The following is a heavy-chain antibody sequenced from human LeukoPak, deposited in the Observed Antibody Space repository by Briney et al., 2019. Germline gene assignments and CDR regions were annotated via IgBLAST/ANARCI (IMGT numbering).Heavy chain of an antibody. D-gene: IGHD4-23*01. CDR1: GGSISSSSYY. V-gene: IGHV4-39*07. CDR3: ARAGKGNSVFKPKYSFDY. Sequence: SETLSLTCTVSGGSISSSSYYWGWIRQPPGKGLEWIGSIYYSGSTYYNPSLKSRVTISVDTSKNQFSLKLSSVTAADTAVYYCARAGKGNSVFKPKYSFDYWGQGTLVTVSS. CDR2: IYYSGST. J-gene: IGHJ4*02.